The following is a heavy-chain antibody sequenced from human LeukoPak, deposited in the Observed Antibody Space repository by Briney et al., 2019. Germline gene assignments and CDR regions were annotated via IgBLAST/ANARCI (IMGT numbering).Heavy chain of an antibody. CDR3: AREGSYYFDY. D-gene: IGHD1-26*01. CDR1: GFTFSTFE. CDR2: ISRGGSTI. J-gene: IGHJ4*02. V-gene: IGHV3-48*03. Sequence: PGGSLRLSCAASGFTFSTFEMHWARQAPGKGLEWVSYISRGGSTIFYADSVKGRFTISRDSAKNSLYLQMNSLRAEDTAVYHCAREGSYYFDYWGQGTLVTVSS.